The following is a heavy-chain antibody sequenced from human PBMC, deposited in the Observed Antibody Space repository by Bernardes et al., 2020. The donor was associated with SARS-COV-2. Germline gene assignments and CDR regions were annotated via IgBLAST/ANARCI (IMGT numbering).Heavy chain of an antibody. CDR3: ARGFDY. V-gene: IGHV4-59*01. CDR2: LYYTGST. J-gene: IGHJ4*02. CDR1: GGSISAYY. Sequence: SETLSLTCTVSGGSISAYYWSWFRQPPGKGLEWIGYLYYTGSTNYNPSLLSRVTISVDTSKNQFSLKLSSVTAADTAVYYCARGFDYWGQGILVTVSS.